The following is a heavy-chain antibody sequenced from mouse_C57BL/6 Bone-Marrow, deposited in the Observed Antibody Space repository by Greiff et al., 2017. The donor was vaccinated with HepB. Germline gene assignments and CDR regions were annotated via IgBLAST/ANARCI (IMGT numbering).Heavy chain of an antibody. Sequence: EVQLQQSGAELVRPGASVKLSCTASGFNIKDDYMHWVKQRPEQGLEWIGWIDPENGDTEYASKFQGKATITADTSSNTAYLQLSSLTSEDTAVYYCTDGNHGYVDVWGTGTTVTVSS. J-gene: IGHJ1*03. V-gene: IGHV14-4*01. CDR1: GFNIKDDY. D-gene: IGHD2-1*01. CDR3: TDGNHGYVDV. CDR2: IDPENGDT.